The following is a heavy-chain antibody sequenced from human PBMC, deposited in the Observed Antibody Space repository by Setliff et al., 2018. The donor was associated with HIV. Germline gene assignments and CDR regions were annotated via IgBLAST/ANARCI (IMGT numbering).Heavy chain of an antibody. CDR1: GFTFHDFS. CDR3: AKELAASGLGYFDS. V-gene: IGHV3-43*01. D-gene: IGHD3-22*01. Sequence: PGGSLRLSCAASGFTFHDFSMHWVRQAPGKGLEWVSLINKDGHHTLYADSVRGRFTISRDNRKDSLYLQMNSLRAEDTAEYYCAKELAASGLGYFDSWGRGILVTVSS. J-gene: IGHJ4*02. CDR2: INKDGHHT.